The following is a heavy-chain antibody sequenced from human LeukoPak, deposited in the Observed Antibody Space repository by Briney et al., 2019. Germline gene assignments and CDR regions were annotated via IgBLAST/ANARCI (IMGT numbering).Heavy chain of an antibody. CDR3: AKWYARG. V-gene: IGHV3-7*03. D-gene: IGHD2-8*01. CDR2: IKQDGSVK. J-gene: IGHJ4*02. CDR1: GFSFGGYW. Sequence: GGSLKLSCAASGFSFGGYWMSWVRQTPGKGLEWVANIKQDGSVKNSVDSMKGRFTISRDNTKNSLYLEMNSLKAEDTAVYYCAKWYARGWGQGTLVTVSS.